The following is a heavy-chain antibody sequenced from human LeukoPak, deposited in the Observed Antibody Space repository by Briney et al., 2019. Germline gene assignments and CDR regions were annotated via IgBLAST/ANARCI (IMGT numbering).Heavy chain of an antibody. CDR3: ARASVGARIRYSFDY. J-gene: IGHJ4*02. D-gene: IGHD1-26*01. Sequence: ASVKVSCKASGYTFTSYDINWVRQAPGQGLGWMGWMNPNSGNTGYAQKLQGRVTMTRKTSISTAYMELSSLRSENTAVYYCARASVGARIRYSFDYWGQGTLVTVSS. CDR1: GYTFTSYD. V-gene: IGHV1-8*01. CDR2: MNPNSGNT.